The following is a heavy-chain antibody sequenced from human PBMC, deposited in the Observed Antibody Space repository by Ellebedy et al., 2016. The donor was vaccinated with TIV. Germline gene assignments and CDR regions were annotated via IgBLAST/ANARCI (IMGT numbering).Heavy chain of an antibody. CDR1: GGTFSNYA. Sequence: SVKVSCXASGGTFSNYAINWVRQAPGQGLEWMGRIIPIIGAPNYAQKFQGRVTITADKSTSTAYMELRNLGSDDTAVYYCARDGLRLGDSSADDYWGQGTLVTVSS. D-gene: IGHD3-16*01. J-gene: IGHJ4*02. CDR2: IIPIIGAP. V-gene: IGHV1-69*04. CDR3: ARDGLRLGDSSADDY.